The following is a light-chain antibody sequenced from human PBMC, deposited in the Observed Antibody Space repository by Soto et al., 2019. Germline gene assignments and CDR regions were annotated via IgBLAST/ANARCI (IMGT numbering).Light chain of an antibody. J-gene: IGLJ1*01. V-gene: IGLV2-14*03. Sequence: QSALTQPASVSGSPGQSITLSCTGTTSDVGGYNYVAWYRQHPGKAPQLLIYDVTNRPSGVSDRFSGSKSGNTASLAISGLQAEDEADYYCSSYRRGSTRYVFGTGTKLTVL. CDR3: SSYRRGSTRYV. CDR1: TSDVGGYNY. CDR2: DVT.